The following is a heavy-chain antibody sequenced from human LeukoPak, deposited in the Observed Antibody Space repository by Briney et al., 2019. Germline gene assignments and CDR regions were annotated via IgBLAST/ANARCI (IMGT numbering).Heavy chain of an antibody. J-gene: IGHJ3*02. CDR3: ATATPSWGDYEGDAFDI. Sequence: GAALQIPSKGSGYSFTSYWIGWVRQMPAKGREGMGIIYHGDSDTRYSPSFPGQVTISADKSISTAYLQWSSLKASDTAMYYCATATPSWGDYEGDAFDIWGQGTMVTVSS. CDR2: IYHGDSDT. D-gene: IGHD4-17*01. CDR1: GYSFTSYW. V-gene: IGHV5-51*01.